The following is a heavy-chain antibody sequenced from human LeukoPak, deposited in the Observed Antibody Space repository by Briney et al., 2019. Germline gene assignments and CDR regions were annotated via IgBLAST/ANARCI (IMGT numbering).Heavy chain of an antibody. V-gene: IGHV4-4*09. J-gene: IGHJ3*02. CDR3: ARGDYNGAFDI. CDR1: GGSINSYY. Sequence: SETLSLTCTVSGGSINSYYWTWIRQPPGKGLGWIGYIYTTGSATYNPSPQSRVTISADLSKNQFSLKLSSVTAADTAVYYCARGDYNGAFDIWGQGTMVTVSS. CDR2: IYTTGSA. D-gene: IGHD4-11*01.